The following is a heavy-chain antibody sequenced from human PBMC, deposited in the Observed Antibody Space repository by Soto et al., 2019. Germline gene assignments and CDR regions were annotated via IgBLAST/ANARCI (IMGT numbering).Heavy chain of an antibody. CDR3: AKTIYDSSGYRDY. J-gene: IGHJ4*02. V-gene: IGHV3-23*01. CDR1: GFTFSSYA. Sequence: EVQLLESGGGLVQPWGSLRLSCAASGFTFSSYAMSWVRQAPGKGLEWVSAISGSGGSTYYADSVKGRFTISRDNSKNTLYLQMNSLRAEDTAVYYCAKTIYDSSGYRDYWGQGTLVTVSS. D-gene: IGHD3-22*01. CDR2: ISGSGGST.